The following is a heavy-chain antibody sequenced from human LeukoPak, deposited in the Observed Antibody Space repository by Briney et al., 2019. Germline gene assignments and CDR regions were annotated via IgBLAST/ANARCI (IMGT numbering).Heavy chain of an antibody. CDR3: ARFERAGKNWFDP. J-gene: IGHJ5*02. CDR1: GGSISSSSYY. V-gene: IGHV4-39*07. Sequence: SETLSLTCTVSGGSISSSSYYWGWIRQPPGKGLEWIGSIYYSGSTYYNPSLKSRVTISVDTSKNQFSLKLSSVTAADTAVYYCARFERAGKNWFDPWGQGTLVTVSS. CDR2: IYYSGST. D-gene: IGHD6-13*01.